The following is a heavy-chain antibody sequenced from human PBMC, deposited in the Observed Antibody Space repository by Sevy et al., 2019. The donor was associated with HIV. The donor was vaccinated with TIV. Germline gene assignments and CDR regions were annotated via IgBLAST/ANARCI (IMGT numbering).Heavy chain of an antibody. CDR2: IRFDGTIQ. CDR1: GFTFSTYG. CDR3: AKVLHIVVVPAAIDYYYGMDV. V-gene: IGHV3-30*02. Sequence: GGSLRLSCAASGFTFSTYGMHWVRQAPGKGLEWVAFIRFDGTIQYYTDSVKGRLPISKDNSKNTLYLQMNSLRAEDTAVYFCAKVLHIVVVPAAIDYYYGMDVWGQGTTVTVSS. J-gene: IGHJ6*02. D-gene: IGHD2-2*01.